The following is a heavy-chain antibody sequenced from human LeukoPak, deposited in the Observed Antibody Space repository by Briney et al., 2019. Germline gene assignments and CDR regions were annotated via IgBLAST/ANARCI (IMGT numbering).Heavy chain of an antibody. J-gene: IGHJ4*02. CDR1: GGSISSSNW. Sequence: SETLSLTCAVSGGSISSSNWWSWVRQPPGKGLEWIGEIYHSGSTNYNPSLKSRVTISVDKSKNQFSLKLSSVTAADTAVYYCARVTGYSSGWYDYWGQGTLVTVPS. CDR3: ARVTGYSSGWYDY. CDR2: IYHSGST. D-gene: IGHD6-19*01. V-gene: IGHV4-4*02.